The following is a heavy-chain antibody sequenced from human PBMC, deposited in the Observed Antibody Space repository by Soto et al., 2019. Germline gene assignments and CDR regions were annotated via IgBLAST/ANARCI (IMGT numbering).Heavy chain of an antibody. Sequence: SETLSLTCAVYGGSFSGYYWSWIRQPPGKGLEWIGEINHSGSTNYNPSLKSRVTISVDTSKNQFSLKLSSVTAADTAVYYCARGLANCSGGSCYGLADYWGQGTLVTVSS. CDR3: ARGLANCSGGSCYGLADY. CDR2: INHSGST. D-gene: IGHD2-15*01. J-gene: IGHJ4*02. V-gene: IGHV4-34*01. CDR1: GGSFSGYY.